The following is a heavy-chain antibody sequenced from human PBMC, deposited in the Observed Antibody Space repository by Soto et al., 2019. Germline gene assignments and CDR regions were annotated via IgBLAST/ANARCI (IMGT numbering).Heavy chain of an antibody. V-gene: IGHV1-18*04. J-gene: IGHJ6*02. CDR1: GYIFTSYA. CDR2: ISVYNDDT. D-gene: IGHD3-9*01. Sequence: QLVQSGVEVKKPGASVTVSCKASGYIFTSYALSWVRQAPGQGPEWMGRISVYNDDTKYSEKLQGRVTMNTDICTNTANMEVRSLKFDGRAVYCCAAEEEGDIVTGSMDVWCQLTTVILSS. CDR3: AAEEEGDIVTGSMDV.